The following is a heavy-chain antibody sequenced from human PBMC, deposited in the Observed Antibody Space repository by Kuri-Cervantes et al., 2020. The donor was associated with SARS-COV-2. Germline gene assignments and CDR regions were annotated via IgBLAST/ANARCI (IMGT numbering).Heavy chain of an antibody. J-gene: IGHJ4*02. CDR1: GFTFSGHW. CDR3: AKDLGGSGYLY. CDR2: INPDGSYT. V-gene: IGHV3-74*01. Sequence: GESLKISCAASGFTFSGHWIHWVRQAPGKGLVWVSRINPDGSYTNNADSVKGRFTLSRDNAKNMLFLQMNSLRAEDTAVYYCAKDLGGSGYLYWGQGTLVTVSS. D-gene: IGHD5-12*01.